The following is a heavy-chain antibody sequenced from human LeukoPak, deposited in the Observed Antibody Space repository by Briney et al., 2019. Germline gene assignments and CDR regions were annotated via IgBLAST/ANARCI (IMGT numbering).Heavy chain of an antibody. D-gene: IGHD4-23*01. V-gene: IGHV4-59*01. CDR1: GGSISSYY. CDR3: ARNSDEGGAFDI. J-gene: IGHJ3*02. Sequence: SETLSHTCTVSGGSISSYYWSWIRQPPGKGLEWIGYIYYSGSTNYNPSLKSRVTISVDTSKNQFSLKLSSVTAADTAVYYCARNSDEGGAFDIWGQGTMVTVSS. CDR2: IYYSGST.